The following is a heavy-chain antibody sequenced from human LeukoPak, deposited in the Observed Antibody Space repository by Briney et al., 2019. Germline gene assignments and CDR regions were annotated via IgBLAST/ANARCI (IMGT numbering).Heavy chain of an antibody. D-gene: IGHD3-22*01. CDR3: ARDRSYYYDSSGYYN. CDR1: GFTFSSYW. J-gene: IGHJ4*02. CDR2: IKQDGSEK. Sequence: GGSLRLSCAASGFTFSSYWMSWVRKAPGKGLGWVANIKQDGSEKYYVDSVKGRFTISRDNAKNSLYLQMNSLRAEDTAVYYCARDRSYYYDSSGYYNWGQGTLVTVSS. V-gene: IGHV3-7*01.